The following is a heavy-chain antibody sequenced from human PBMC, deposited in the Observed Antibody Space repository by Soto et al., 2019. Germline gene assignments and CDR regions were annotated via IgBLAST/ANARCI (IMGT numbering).Heavy chain of an antibody. CDR3: ARGYNWNLTYWFDP. V-gene: IGHV4-31*03. CDR1: GGSISSGGYY. J-gene: IGHJ5*02. CDR2: IYYSGST. Sequence: QVQLQESGPGLVKPSQTLSLTCTVSGGSISSGGYYWSWIRQHPGKGLEWIGYIYYSGSTYYNPSLMSRVTISVDTSKNQFSLKLSSVTAADTAVYYCARGYNWNLTYWFDPWGQGTLVTVSS. D-gene: IGHD1-7*01.